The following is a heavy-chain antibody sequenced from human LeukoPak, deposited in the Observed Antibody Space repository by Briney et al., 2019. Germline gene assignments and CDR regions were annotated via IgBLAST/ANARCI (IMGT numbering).Heavy chain of an antibody. CDR2: FDPEDGET. CDR3: ATDPWGVGAHSAFDI. Sequence: ASVKVSCKVSGYTLTELSMPWVRQAPGKGLEWMGGFDPEDGETIYAQKFQGRVTMTEDTSTDTAYMELSSLRSEDTAVYYCATDPWGVGAHSAFDILGQGTMVAVSS. V-gene: IGHV1-24*01. J-gene: IGHJ3*02. D-gene: IGHD1-26*01. CDR1: GYTLTELS.